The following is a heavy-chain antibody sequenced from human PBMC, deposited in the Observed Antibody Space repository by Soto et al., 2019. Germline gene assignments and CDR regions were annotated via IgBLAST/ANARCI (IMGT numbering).Heavy chain of an antibody. CDR1: GFSFTTYV. CDR3: ARDDSIAAFDY. V-gene: IGHV3-33*08. Sequence: GGSLRLSCAASGFSFTTYVMGWVRQAPGMGLEWVAVIWYNGSSTFYADSVKGRFTISRDNSKNTLYLQMNSLRAEDTAVYYCARDDSIAAFDYWGQGTLVTVSS. CDR2: IWYNGSST. J-gene: IGHJ4*02. D-gene: IGHD6-6*01.